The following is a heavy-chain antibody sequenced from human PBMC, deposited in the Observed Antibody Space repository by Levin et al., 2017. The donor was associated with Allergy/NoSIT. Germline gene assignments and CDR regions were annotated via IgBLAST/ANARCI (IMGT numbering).Heavy chain of an antibody. D-gene: IGHD3-22*01. CDR3: ARRPNYDSSGYYYFDF. J-gene: IGHJ4*02. V-gene: IGHV3-72*01. Sequence: PGGSLRLSCAASGFTLSDHNMDWVRQAPGKGLEWVGRSRNKANSYTTEYAASVKGRFTISRDDSKNSLYLQMNSLKTEDTAVYYCARRPNYDSSGYYYFDFWGQGTLVTVSS. CDR2: SRNKANSYTT. CDR1: GFTLSDHN.